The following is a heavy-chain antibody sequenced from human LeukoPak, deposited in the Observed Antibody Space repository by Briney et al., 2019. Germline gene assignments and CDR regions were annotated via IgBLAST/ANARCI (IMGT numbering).Heavy chain of an antibody. CDR3: AKDLSSGWYPYYSDY. CDR1: GFTFSSFG. CDR2: ILYDGSEK. V-gene: IGHV3-30*18. Sequence: GRSLRLSCAASGFTFSSFGMHWVRQAPGKGLEWVAVILYDGSEKYYADSVKGRFTISRDNSKNTLYLQMNSPRAEDTAVHYCAKDLSSGWYPYYSDYWGQGTLVTVSS. D-gene: IGHD6-19*01. J-gene: IGHJ4*02.